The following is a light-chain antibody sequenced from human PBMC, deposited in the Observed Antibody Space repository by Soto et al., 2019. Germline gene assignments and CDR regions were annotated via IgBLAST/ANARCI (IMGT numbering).Light chain of an antibody. J-gene: IGKJ1*01. Sequence: EIVLTQSPGTLSLSPGERATLSCRASQSVSSSYLAWYQQKLGQAPRLLIYGASSRATGIPDRFSGSGSGTDFTRTISTLEPEGFAVYYCQQYDSSPQTFGQGTKVEI. CDR2: GAS. CDR3: QQYDSSPQT. CDR1: QSVSSSY. V-gene: IGKV3-20*01.